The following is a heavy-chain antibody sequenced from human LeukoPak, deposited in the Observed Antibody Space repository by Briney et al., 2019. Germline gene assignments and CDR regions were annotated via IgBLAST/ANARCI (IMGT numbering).Heavy chain of an antibody. V-gene: IGHV3-23*03. Sequence: SGGSLRLSCAASGFTFSSYAMSWVRQAPGKGLEWVSVIYSGGSTYYADSVKGRFTISRDNSKNTLFLQMNSLRAEDTAVYYCAKGSPYYDSSGYYSLFDYWGQGTLVTVSS. CDR1: GFTFSSYA. CDR2: IYSGGST. CDR3: AKGSPYYDSSGYYSLFDY. J-gene: IGHJ4*02. D-gene: IGHD3-22*01.